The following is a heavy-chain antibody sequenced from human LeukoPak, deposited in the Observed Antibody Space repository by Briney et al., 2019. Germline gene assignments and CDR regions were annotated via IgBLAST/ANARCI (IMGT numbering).Heavy chain of an antibody. CDR2: IYYSGST. D-gene: IGHD5-12*01. J-gene: IGHJ4*02. CDR1: GGSISSSSYY. V-gene: IGHV4-39*01. CDR3: AMQYIVGTTKAPYYFDY. Sequence: SETLSLPCTVSGGSISSSSYYWGWIRQPPGKGLVRIGSIYYSGSTYHNPSLKSRVTISVDTSKNQFSLKLSSVTAADTAVYYCAMQYIVGTTKAPYYFDYWGQGTLVTVSS.